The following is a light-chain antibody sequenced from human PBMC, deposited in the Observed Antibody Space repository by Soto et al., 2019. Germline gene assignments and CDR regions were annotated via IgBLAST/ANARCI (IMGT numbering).Light chain of an antibody. CDR3: SSYTSSSTGVV. Sequence: QSVLTQPASVSGSPGQSITISCTGTSSDVGGYNYVSWYQQHLGKAPKLMIYDVSNRPSGVSNRFSGSKSGNTASLTISGLQAEDEADYYCSSYTSSSTGVVFGGGTKLTVL. CDR1: SSDVGGYNY. V-gene: IGLV2-14*01. CDR2: DVS. J-gene: IGLJ2*01.